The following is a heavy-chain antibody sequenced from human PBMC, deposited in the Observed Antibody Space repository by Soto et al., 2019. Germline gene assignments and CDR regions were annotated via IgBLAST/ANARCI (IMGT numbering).Heavy chain of an antibody. CDR3: ARKASAGTLNWFDP. J-gene: IGHJ5*02. D-gene: IGHD6-13*01. V-gene: IGHV1-8*02. CDR1: GYTFINYD. CDR2: MNRGSGKT. Sequence: QVQLVQSGAEVKEPGASVRVSCKASGYTFINYDISWVRQATGQGREWMGWMNRGSGKTGYANKVQGRVTMTRDASTSTAHQELSRLTSEDTSVYYCARKASAGTLNWFDPWGQGTLVTVSS.